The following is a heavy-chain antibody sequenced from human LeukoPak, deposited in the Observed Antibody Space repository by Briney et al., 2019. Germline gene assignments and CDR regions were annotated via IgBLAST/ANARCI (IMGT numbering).Heavy chain of an antibody. CDR2: ISSSSSTI. CDR1: GFSFSDYY. D-gene: IGHD3-10*01. Sequence: PGGSLRLSCAASGFSFSDYYMNWIRQAPGGGLECVAYISSSSSTIHYADSVKGRFTISRDNAKNSLYLQMNSLRAEDTAVYYCANGGYGSGSSRPYYGMDVWGQGTTVTVSS. J-gene: IGHJ6*02. V-gene: IGHV3-11*04. CDR3: ANGGYGSGSSRPYYGMDV.